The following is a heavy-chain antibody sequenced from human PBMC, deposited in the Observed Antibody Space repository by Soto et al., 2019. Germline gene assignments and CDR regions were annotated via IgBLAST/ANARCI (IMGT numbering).Heavy chain of an antibody. Sequence: EVQLLESGGGLVQPGGSLRLSCAASGFTFSSYAMSWVRQAPGKGLEWVSGISGSGGSTYYADSVKGRFTISRDNSKKTLYLQMNSLGAEGTAVYYCAKDLNGSGPNWFDPWGQGTLVTVSS. J-gene: IGHJ5*02. CDR2: ISGSGGST. D-gene: IGHD3-10*01. CDR1: GFTFSSYA. V-gene: IGHV3-23*01. CDR3: AKDLNGSGPNWFDP.